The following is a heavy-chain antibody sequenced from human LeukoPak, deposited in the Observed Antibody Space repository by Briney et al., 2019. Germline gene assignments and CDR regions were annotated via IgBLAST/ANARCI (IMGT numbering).Heavy chain of an antibody. D-gene: IGHD6-19*01. V-gene: IGHV3-53*01. CDR3: TKLKGWYREGFFDC. CDR2: LYSGGAT. CDR1: GFTVSSNC. Sequence: GGSLSLSCAASGFTVSSNCMSWVRQPAGKGLEWVSVLYSGGATFYADSVKGRFTISRDTSKNTLYLQMNDLRADDTAVYYCTKLKGWYREGFFDCWGRGTLVTVSS. J-gene: IGHJ4*02.